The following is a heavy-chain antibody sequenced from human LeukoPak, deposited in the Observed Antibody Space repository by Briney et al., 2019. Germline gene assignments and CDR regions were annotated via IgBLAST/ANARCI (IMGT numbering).Heavy chain of an antibody. Sequence: GRSLRLSCAASGFTFDDYAMHWVRQAPGKGLEWVSGISWNSGSIGYADSVKGRFTISRDNAKNSLYLQMNRLRAEDTALYYCAKDISGYSSGWDYWGQGTLVTVSS. D-gene: IGHD6-19*01. CDR2: ISWNSGSI. J-gene: IGHJ4*02. V-gene: IGHV3-9*01. CDR1: GFTFDDYA. CDR3: AKDISGYSSGWDY.